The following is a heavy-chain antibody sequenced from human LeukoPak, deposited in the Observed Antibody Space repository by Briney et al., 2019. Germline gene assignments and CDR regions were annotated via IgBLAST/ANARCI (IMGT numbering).Heavy chain of an antibody. V-gene: IGHV4-59*12. CDR3: ARVAMYDYVWGSPS. D-gene: IGHD3-16*01. J-gene: IGHJ5*02. CDR1: GGSISSYY. CDR2: IYYSGST. Sequence: PSETLSLTCTVSGGSISSYYWSWIRQPPGKGLEWIGYIYYSGSTYYNPSLKSRVTISVDTSKNQFSLKLSSVTAADTAVYYCARVAMYDYVWGSPSWGQGTLVTVSS.